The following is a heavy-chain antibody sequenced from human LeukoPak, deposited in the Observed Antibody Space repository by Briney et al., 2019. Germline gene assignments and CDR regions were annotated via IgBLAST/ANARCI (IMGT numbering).Heavy chain of an antibody. Sequence: PGGSLRLSCAASGFTFSSYSMNWVRQAPGKGLEWVSSISSSSSYIYYADSVKGRFTISRDNAKNSLYLQMNSLRAEDTAVYYCARDRGEVPAAFLLFGRKELFDYWGQGTLVTVSS. V-gene: IGHV3-21*01. CDR2: ISSSSSYI. J-gene: IGHJ4*02. D-gene: IGHD2-2*01. CDR1: GFTFSSYS. CDR3: ARDRGEVPAAFLLFGRKELFDY.